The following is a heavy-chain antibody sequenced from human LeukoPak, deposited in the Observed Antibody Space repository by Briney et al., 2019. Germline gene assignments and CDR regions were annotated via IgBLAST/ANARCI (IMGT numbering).Heavy chain of an antibody. Sequence: GESLNISCKGTGYSFISYWISWVRQMPGKGLEWMGKIDPSDSYTNYSPSFQGHVTISADKSISTAYLQWSSLKASDTAMYYCARQKGGSYSGYDPNYFGMDVWGQGTTVTVSS. CDR3: ARQKGGSYSGYDPNYFGMDV. CDR2: IDPSDSYT. D-gene: IGHD5-12*01. CDR1: GYSFISYW. V-gene: IGHV5-10-1*01. J-gene: IGHJ6*02.